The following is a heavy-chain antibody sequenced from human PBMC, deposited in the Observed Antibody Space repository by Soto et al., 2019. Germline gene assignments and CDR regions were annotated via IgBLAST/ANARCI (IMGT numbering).Heavy chain of an antibody. CDR3: ARHGNNGPEDTLDV. CDR2: IYPGDSET. J-gene: IGHJ6*02. V-gene: IGHV5-51*01. D-gene: IGHD1-1*01. CDR1: GYSFNTYW. Sequence: GSLKISCKGSGYSFNTYWIGWVRQMPGKGLEWMGIIYPGDSETRYSPSFQGQVTISADRSITTAYLQWNSLKASDTAMYFCARHGNNGPEDTLDVWGQGTTVTVSS.